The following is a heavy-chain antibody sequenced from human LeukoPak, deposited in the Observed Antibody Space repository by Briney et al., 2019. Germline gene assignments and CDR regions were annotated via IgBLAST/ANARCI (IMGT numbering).Heavy chain of an antibody. CDR1: GFTFSSYA. CDR3: ARGRGMATTRPLDY. CDR2: ISYDGSNK. Sequence: GGSLRLSCAVSGFTFSSYAMHWVRQAPGKGLEWVAVISYDGSNKYYADSVKGRFTISRDNSKNTLYLQMNSLRAEDTAVYYCARGRGMATTRPLDYWGQGTLVTVSS. V-gene: IGHV3-30-3*01. D-gene: IGHD5-24*01. J-gene: IGHJ4*02.